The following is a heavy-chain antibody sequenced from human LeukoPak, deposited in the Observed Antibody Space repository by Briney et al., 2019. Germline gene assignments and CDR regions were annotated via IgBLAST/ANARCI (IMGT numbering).Heavy chain of an antibody. CDR1: GYTFTGYY. V-gene: IGHV1-2*04. J-gene: IGHJ3*02. CDR2: INPNSGGT. Sequence: RASVKVSCKSSGYTFTGYYMHWVRQAPGQGLEWMGWINPNSGGTNYAQKFQGWVTMTRDTSISTAYMELSRLRSDDTAVYYCARGYSNYDYAFDIWGQGTMVTVSS. CDR3: ARGYSNYDYAFDI. D-gene: IGHD4-11*01.